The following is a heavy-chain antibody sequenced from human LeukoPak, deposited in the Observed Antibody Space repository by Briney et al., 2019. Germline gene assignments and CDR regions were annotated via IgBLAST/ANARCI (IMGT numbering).Heavy chain of an antibody. V-gene: IGHV3-7*01. Sequence: GGSLRLSCAASGLTFSNYAMSWVRQAPGKGLEWVANIKQDGSEKYYVDSVKGRFTISRDNAKNSLYLQMNSLRAEDTAVYYCARVSRDGYYYYYYMDVWGKGTTVTVSS. CDR2: IKQDGSEK. CDR1: GLTFSNYA. CDR3: ARVSRDGYYYYYYMDV. J-gene: IGHJ6*03. D-gene: IGHD5-24*01.